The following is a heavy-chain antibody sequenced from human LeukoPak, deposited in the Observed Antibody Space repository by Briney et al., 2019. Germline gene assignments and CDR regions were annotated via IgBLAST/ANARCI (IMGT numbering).Heavy chain of an antibody. CDR1: GSTLTEHA. V-gene: IGHV3-23*01. CDR3: AKDYCRGGNCPLPFFDS. D-gene: IGHD2-15*01. J-gene: IGHJ4*02. Sequence: GGSLRLSCAVSGSTLTEHAWSWVRQAPGEGLEWVSGIIDVGGTYYADSVKGRFTISRDSSKNTLYLQMNNLRAEDTATYYCAKDYCRGGNCPLPFFDSWGQGTLVTVST. CDR2: IIDVGGT.